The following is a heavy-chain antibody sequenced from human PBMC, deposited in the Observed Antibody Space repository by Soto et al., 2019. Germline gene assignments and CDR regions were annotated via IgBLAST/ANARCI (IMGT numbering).Heavy chain of an antibody. CDR1: GYTFTSYA. Sequence: ASAKVSCKASGYTFTSYAMHWVRQAPGQRLEWMGWINAGNGNTKYSQKFQGRVTITRDTSASTAYMELSSLRSEDTAVYYCARGDTMIVEFDYWGQGTLVTVSS. CDR3: ARGDTMIVEFDY. J-gene: IGHJ4*02. CDR2: INAGNGNT. V-gene: IGHV1-3*01. D-gene: IGHD3-22*01.